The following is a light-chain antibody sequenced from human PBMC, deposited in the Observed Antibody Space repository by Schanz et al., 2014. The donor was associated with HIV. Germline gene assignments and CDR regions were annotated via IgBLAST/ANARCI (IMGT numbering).Light chain of an antibody. CDR3: QQLDRSPLT. CDR2: AAS. CDR1: QGLGRY. V-gene: IGKV1-9*01. Sequence: DSQLTQFPSFLSASVGDRVTITCRARQGLGRYLAWYQQKPGKAPKLLIYAASTLQSGVPSRFSGSGSGTEFTLTISSLQPEDFAIYYCQQLDRSPLTFGPGTKVDIK. J-gene: IGKJ3*01.